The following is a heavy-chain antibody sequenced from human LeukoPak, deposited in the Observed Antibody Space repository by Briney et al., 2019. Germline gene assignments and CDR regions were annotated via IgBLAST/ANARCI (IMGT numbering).Heavy chain of an antibody. J-gene: IGHJ5*02. CDR2: INPSGGST. Sequence: GASVKVSCKASGYTFTSYYMHWVRQAPGQGLEWMGIINPSGGSTSYAQKFQGRVTMTTDTSTSTAYMELRSLRSDDTAVYYCARDRRYSSSSTRFDPWGQGTLVTVSS. D-gene: IGHD6-6*01. CDR3: ARDRRYSSSSTRFDP. CDR1: GYTFTSYY. V-gene: IGHV1-46*01.